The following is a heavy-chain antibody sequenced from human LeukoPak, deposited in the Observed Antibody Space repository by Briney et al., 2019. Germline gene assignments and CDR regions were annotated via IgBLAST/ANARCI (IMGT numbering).Heavy chain of an antibody. V-gene: IGHV3-74*01. CDR2: INSDGRST. D-gene: IGHD2-15*01. CDR1: GFTFSSYW. Sequence: GGSLRLSCVASGFTFSSYWMHWVRQAPGKGLVWVSRINSDGRSTSYADSVKGRFTISRDNAKNTLYLQMNSLRAEDTAVYYGERSSAATTWFDPGGRETLVTVSS. CDR3: ERSSAATTWFDP. J-gene: IGHJ5*02.